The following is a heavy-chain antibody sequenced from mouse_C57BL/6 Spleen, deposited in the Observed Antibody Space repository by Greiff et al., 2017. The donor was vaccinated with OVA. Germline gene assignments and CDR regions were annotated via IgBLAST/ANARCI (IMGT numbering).Heavy chain of an antibody. CDR3: ASGDSSYSYYAMDY. CDR2: ISYDGSN. V-gene: IGHV3-6*01. J-gene: IGHJ4*01. CDR1: GYSITSGYY. Sequence: VQLQESGPGLVKPSQSLSLTCSVTGYSITSGYYWNWIRQFPGNKLEWMGYISYDGSNNYNTSLKNRISITRDTSKNQFFLKLNSVTTEDTATYYCASGDSSYSYYAMDYWGQGTSVTVSS. D-gene: IGHD1-1*01.